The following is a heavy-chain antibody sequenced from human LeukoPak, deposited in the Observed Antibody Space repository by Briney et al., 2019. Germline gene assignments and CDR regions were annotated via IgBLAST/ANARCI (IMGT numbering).Heavy chain of an antibody. Sequence: PGGSLRLSCAASGFTFDDYGMSWVRHAPGKGLEWVSGINWNGGSTGYADSVKGRFTISRDNAKNSLYLQMNSLRAEDTALYHCARDRGSSGYYAWFDPWGQGTLVTVSS. CDR2: INWNGGST. V-gene: IGHV3-20*01. CDR1: GFTFDDYG. D-gene: IGHD3-22*01. J-gene: IGHJ5*02. CDR3: ARDRGSSGYYAWFDP.